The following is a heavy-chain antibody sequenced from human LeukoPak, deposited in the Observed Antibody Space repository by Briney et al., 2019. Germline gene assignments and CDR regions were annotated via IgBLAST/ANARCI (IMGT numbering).Heavy chain of an antibody. V-gene: IGHV4-59*01. CDR2: IYYSGST. D-gene: IGHD3-3*01. CDR1: GFSISSYY. J-gene: IGHJ6*02. Sequence: SETLSLTCTVSGFSISSYYWSWLRQPPGKGLEGFGYIYYSGSTNYNPSLKSRVTISVDTSKNQFSLKLSSVTAADTAVYYCARAPTILSYGMDVWGQGTTVTVSS. CDR3: ARAPTILSYGMDV.